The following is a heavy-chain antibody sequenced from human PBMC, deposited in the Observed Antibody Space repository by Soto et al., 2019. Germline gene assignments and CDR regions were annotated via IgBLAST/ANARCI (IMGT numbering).Heavy chain of an antibody. CDR1: GFTFDDYA. J-gene: IGHJ6*02. Sequence: EVQLVESGGGLVQPGRSLRLSCAASGFTFDDYAMHWVRQAPGKGLAWVSGISWNSGSIGYADSVKGRFTISRDNAKNFLYLQMNSLRAEDTALYYCAKDIAGYDGSGSYWGRGGMDFWGQGTTVTVSS. CDR2: ISWNSGSI. V-gene: IGHV3-9*01. D-gene: IGHD3-10*01. CDR3: AKDIAGYDGSGSYWGRGGMDF.